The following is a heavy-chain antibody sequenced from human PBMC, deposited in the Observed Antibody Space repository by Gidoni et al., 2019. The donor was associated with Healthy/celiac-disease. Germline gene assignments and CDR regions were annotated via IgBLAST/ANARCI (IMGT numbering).Heavy chain of an antibody. Sequence: QVQLVQSGAEVQNPGSSVKVSCKASVGTFSSYAIRWVRQDPGQGLEWMGGIIPIFGTANYAQKCQGRVTITADESTSTAYMELSSLRSEETAVYYCAYRVVVPAATDYYYYYGMDVWGQGTTVTVSS. CDR2: IIPIFGTA. V-gene: IGHV1-69*01. J-gene: IGHJ6*02. CDR3: AYRVVVPAATDYYYYYGMDV. D-gene: IGHD2-2*01. CDR1: VGTFSSYA.